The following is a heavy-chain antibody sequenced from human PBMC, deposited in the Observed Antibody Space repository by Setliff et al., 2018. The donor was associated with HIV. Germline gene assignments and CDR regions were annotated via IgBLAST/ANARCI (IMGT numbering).Heavy chain of an antibody. CDR2: IYHSGTT. J-gene: IGHJ5*02. V-gene: IGHV4-38-2*01. D-gene: IGHD2-2*01. CDR1: GYSISSGYY. Sequence: PSETLSLTCAVSGYSISSGYYWGWIRQPPGKGLEWAGSIYHSGTTYYNPSIKSRVTISVDTSKNQLSLKLTSVTAADTAVYYCARGPVVVIPAPRWRWFDPWGRGTLVTVSS. CDR3: ARGPVVVIPAPRWRWFDP.